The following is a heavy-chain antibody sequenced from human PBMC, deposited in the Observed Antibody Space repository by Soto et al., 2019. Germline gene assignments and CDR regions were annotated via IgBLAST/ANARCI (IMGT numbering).Heavy chain of an antibody. CDR3: AREARGYYDSSGGSGY. CDR1: GFTFSSYA. V-gene: IGHV3-23*01. CDR2: ISGSGGST. Sequence: EVQLLESGGGLVQPGGSLRLSCAASGFTFSSYAMSWVRQAPGKGLEWVSAISGSGGSTYYADSVKGRFTISRDNSKNTLDLQMSSLRAEDTAVYYCAREARGYYDSSGGSGYWGQGTLVTVSS. J-gene: IGHJ4*02. D-gene: IGHD3-22*01.